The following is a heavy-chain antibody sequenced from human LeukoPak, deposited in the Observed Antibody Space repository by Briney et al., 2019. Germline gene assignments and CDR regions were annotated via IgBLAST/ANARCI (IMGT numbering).Heavy chain of an antibody. D-gene: IGHD5-18*01. CDR1: GFTFDTSW. CDR2: IKEDGSEK. Sequence: GGSLRLSCAAPGFTFDTSWMSWGCAAPGKGLERVANIKEDGSEKYHVGSVRGRFTISRDNAKNSLYLQMNSLRVEDTAVYYWARDRWGYSYGGYWGQGTLVTVSS. CDR3: ARDRWGYSYGGY. V-gene: IGHV3-7*01. J-gene: IGHJ4*02.